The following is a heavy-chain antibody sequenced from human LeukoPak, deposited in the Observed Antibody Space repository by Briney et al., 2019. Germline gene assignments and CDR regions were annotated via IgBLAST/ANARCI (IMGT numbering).Heavy chain of an antibody. CDR3: ARAPRDYGGNSGL. D-gene: IGHD4-23*01. CDR1: GYSISSGYY. Sequence: SETLSLTCAVSGYSISSGYYWGWIRQPPGKGLEWIGSIYHSGSTYYNPSLKSRVTISVDTSKNHFSLKLSSVTAADTAVYYCARAPRDYGGNSGLWGQGTLVTVSS. CDR2: IYHSGST. V-gene: IGHV4-38-2*01. J-gene: IGHJ4*02.